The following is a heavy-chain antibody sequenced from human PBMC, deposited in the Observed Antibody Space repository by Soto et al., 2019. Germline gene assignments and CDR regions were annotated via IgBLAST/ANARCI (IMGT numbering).Heavy chain of an antibody. V-gene: IGHV5-51*01. CDR1: GYSFPSDW. CDR2: IYPADSDT. J-gene: IGHJ6*02. CDR3: ARIPHSTTSYYDHNFGMDV. Sequence: PGASLKISCKGSGYSFPSDWSGWVRHMPGKGLEWMGSIYPADSDTRYRPAFQGQVTISADKSIRTAYLQWSSLKASDTATYYCARIPHSTTSYYDHNFGMDVWGQGTTVTVSS. D-gene: IGHD2-2*01.